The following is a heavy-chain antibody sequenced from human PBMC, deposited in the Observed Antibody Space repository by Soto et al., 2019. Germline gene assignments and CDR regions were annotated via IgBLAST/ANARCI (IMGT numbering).Heavy chain of an antibody. CDR2: ISSSSSTI. J-gene: IGHJ3*02. D-gene: IGHD6-25*01. CDR1: GFTFSSYS. V-gene: IGHV3-48*04. Sequence: GGSLRLSCAASGFTFSSYSMNWVRQAPGKGLEWVSYISSSSSTIYYADSVKGRFTISRDNAKNSLYLQMNSLRAEDTAVYYCARDRQRGAFDIWCQGTMVTVSS. CDR3: ARDRQRGAFDI.